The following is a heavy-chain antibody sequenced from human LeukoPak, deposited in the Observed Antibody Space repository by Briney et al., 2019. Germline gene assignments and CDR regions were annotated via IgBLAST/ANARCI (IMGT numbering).Heavy chain of an antibody. CDR3: AREGAVAGTLN. V-gene: IGHV6-1*01. J-gene: IGHJ1*01. D-gene: IGHD6-19*01. CDR1: GDSVSSNSAA. CDR2: TYYRSRWYN. Sequence: SQTLSLTCAISGDSVSSNSAAWSWIRQSPSRGLEWLGRTYYRSRWYNDYAVSGKSRITINPDTSKNQFSLQLNSVTPEDTAVYYCAREGAVAGTLNWGQGTLVTVSS.